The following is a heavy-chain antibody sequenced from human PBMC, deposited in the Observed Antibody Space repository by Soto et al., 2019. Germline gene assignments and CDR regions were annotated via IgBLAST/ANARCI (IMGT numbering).Heavy chain of an antibody. CDR2: INAGNGNT. V-gene: IGHV1-3*01. CDR3: ARSSSGWPMGDYFDY. D-gene: IGHD6-19*01. J-gene: IGHJ4*02. Sequence: QVQLEQSGAEVKKPGASVKVSCKASGYTFTSYAMHWVRQAPGQRLEWMGWINAGNGNTKYSQKFQGRVTITRDTSASTAYMELSSLRSEDTAVYYCARSSSGWPMGDYFDYWGQGTLVTVSS. CDR1: GYTFTSYA.